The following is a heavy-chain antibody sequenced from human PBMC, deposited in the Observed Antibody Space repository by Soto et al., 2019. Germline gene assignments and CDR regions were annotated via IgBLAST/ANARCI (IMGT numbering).Heavy chain of an antibody. V-gene: IGHV3-30*02. D-gene: IGHD6-19*01. Sequence: TGGSLRLSCAASGFTFSSYGMHWVRQAPGKGLEWVAVIWYDGSNKYYADSVKGRFTISRDNSKNTLYLQMNSLRAEDTAVYYCAKDQGTAVDGTCFDYWGQGTLVTVSS. J-gene: IGHJ4*02. CDR1: GFTFSSYG. CDR3: AKDQGTAVDGTCFDY. CDR2: IWYDGSNK.